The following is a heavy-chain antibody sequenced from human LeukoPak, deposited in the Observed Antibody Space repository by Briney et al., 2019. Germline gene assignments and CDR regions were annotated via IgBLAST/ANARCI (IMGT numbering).Heavy chain of an antibody. CDR1: GGSFSGYY. J-gene: IGHJ4*02. CDR3: AKTYVWYYFDY. Sequence: PSETLSLTCAVYGGSFSGYYWSWIRQPPGKGLEWIGEINHSGSTNYSPSLKSRVTISVDTSKNQFSLKLSSVTAADTAVYYCAKTYVWYYFDYWGQGILVTVSS. D-gene: IGHD3-16*01. CDR2: INHSGST. V-gene: IGHV4-34*01.